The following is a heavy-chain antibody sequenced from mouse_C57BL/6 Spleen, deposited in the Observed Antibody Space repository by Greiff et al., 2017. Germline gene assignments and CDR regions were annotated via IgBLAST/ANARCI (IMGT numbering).Heavy chain of an antibody. CDR3: ARPDGYYGSLFAY. Sequence: DVQLQESGGGLVQPGGSLKLSCAASGFTFSDYYMYWVRQTPEKRLEWVAYISNGGGSTYYPDTVKGRFTISRDNAKNTLYLQMSRLKSEDTAMYYCARPDGYYGSLFAYWGQGTLVTVSA. CDR1: GFTFSDYY. D-gene: IGHD2-3*01. J-gene: IGHJ3*01. CDR2: ISNGGGST. V-gene: IGHV5-12*01.